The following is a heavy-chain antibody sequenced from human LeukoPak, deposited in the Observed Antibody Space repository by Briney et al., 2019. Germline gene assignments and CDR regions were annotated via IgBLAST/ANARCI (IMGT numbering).Heavy chain of an antibody. CDR1: GGSISSSSYY. J-gene: IGHJ4*02. CDR2: IYYSAST. CDR3: ARDKDIVVVPARYFDY. Sequence: SETLSLTCTVSGGSISSSSYYWGWIRQPPVKGLDGIASIYYSASTYYNPSLKSRVTISVDTSKTQFSLKLSSVTAADTAVYYCARDKDIVVVPARYFDYWGQGTLVTVSS. V-gene: IGHV4-39*07. D-gene: IGHD2-2*01.